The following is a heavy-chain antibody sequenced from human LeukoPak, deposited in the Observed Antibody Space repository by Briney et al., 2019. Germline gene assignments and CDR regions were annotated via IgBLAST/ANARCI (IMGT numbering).Heavy chain of an antibody. V-gene: IGHV3-48*04. D-gene: IGHD5-18*01. CDR2: ISNSGNTI. J-gene: IGHJ4*02. CDR1: GFTFSSYS. CDR3: SRLHGYSYGYADY. Sequence: GGSLRLSCAASGFTFSSYSMNWVRQAPGKGLEWVSYISNSGNTIDYADSVKGRFTISRDNAKNSLYLQMDSLRAEDTAVYYCSRLHGYSYGYADYWGQGTLVTVSS.